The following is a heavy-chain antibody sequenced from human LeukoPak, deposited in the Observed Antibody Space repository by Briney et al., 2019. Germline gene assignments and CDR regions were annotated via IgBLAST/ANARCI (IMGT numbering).Heavy chain of an antibody. D-gene: IGHD5-24*01. V-gene: IGHV4-61*02. CDR2: IYTSGST. CDR3: ARARRDGYNHPFDY. J-gene: IGHJ4*02. CDR1: GGSISNGSYY. Sequence: SQTLSLTCTVSGGSISNGSYYWSWIRQPAGKGLEWIGRIYTSGSTNYNPSLKSRVTISVDTSKNQFSLKLSSVTAADTAVYYCARARRDGYNHPFDYWGQGTLVTVSS.